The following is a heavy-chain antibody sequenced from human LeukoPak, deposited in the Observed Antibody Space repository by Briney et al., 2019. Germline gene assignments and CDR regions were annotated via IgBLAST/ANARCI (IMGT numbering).Heavy chain of an antibody. J-gene: IGHJ3*02. Sequence: GGSLRLSCAASGFIFSDYEMNWVRQAPGKGLEWVSYIPRSGSNIHYADSVKGRFTISRDNAKNSLYLQMNSLRAEDTAVYYCVGDKSYAFDIWGQGTTVTVSS. CDR2: IPRSGSNI. CDR1: GFIFSDYE. CDR3: VGDKSYAFDI. V-gene: IGHV3-48*03.